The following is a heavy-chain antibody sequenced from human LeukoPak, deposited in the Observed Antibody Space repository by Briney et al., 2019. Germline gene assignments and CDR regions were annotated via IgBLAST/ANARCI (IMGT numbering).Heavy chain of an antibody. CDR3: AKDNGHGDYVGAFDI. Sequence: PGRSLRLSCAASGFTFDDYAMHWVRQAPGKSLEWVSGISWNSGIIYYADSVKGRFTISRDNAKNSLYLQMNSLRAEDTALYYCAKDNGHGDYVGAFDIWGQGTMVTVSS. J-gene: IGHJ3*02. CDR2: ISWNSGII. V-gene: IGHV3-9*01. CDR1: GFTFDDYA. D-gene: IGHD4-17*01.